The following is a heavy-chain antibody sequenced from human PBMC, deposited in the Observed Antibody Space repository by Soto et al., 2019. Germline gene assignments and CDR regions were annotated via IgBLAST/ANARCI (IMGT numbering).Heavy chain of an antibody. CDR3: ARHSNYGDRTQSNYYGMDV. Sequence: QLQLHESGPGLVKPSETLSLTCTVSGGSISSRSYYWGWIRQPPGKGLEWIGSIYYSGSTYYNPSLKSRVTVSVDTSKNQFSLKLSSVTAADTAVYYCARHSNYGDRTQSNYYGMDVWGQGTTVTVFS. D-gene: IGHD4-17*01. CDR2: IYYSGST. V-gene: IGHV4-39*01. J-gene: IGHJ6*02. CDR1: GGSISSRSYY.